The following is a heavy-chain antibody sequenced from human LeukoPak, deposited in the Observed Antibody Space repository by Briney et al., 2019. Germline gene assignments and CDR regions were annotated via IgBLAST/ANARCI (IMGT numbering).Heavy chain of an antibody. Sequence: GGSLRLSCAASGFTSTNAWMSWVRQAPGKGLGWVGRIKTKADGGTTDYAAPVKGRFTISRDDSKNMLYLQMNSLKTEDTAVYYCARVVSYYYDSSGHDYWGQGTLVTVSS. CDR2: IKTKADGGTT. D-gene: IGHD3-22*01. CDR3: ARVVSYYYDSSGHDY. V-gene: IGHV3-15*01. J-gene: IGHJ4*02. CDR1: GFTSTNAW.